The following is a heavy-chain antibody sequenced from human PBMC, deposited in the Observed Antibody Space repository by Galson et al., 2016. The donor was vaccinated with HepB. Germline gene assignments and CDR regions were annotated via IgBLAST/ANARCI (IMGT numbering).Heavy chain of an antibody. Sequence: SETLSLTCTVSGGSVDTGRYFWSWIRQFPGKGLEWIGSIYYSGSTHYSPSLNRRVTISIDTSKNQFSLKLSSVTAADTAVYYCAKDFSSSWFYYMDVWGKGTTVTVSS. V-gene: IGHV4-61*01. J-gene: IGHJ6*03. CDR1: GGSVDTGRYF. CDR2: IYYSGST. D-gene: IGHD6-6*01. CDR3: AKDFSSSWFYYMDV.